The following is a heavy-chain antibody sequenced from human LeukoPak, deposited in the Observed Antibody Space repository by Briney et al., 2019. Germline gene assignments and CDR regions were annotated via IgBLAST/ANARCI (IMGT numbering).Heavy chain of an antibody. J-gene: IGHJ4*02. Sequence: SVKVSCKASGGTFSCYAISWLRQAPGPGLDWMGGIIPIFGTANYAQKFQGRVTITADESTSTAYMELSSLRSEDTAVYYCARRPSSGWDYYFDYWGQGTLVTVSS. V-gene: IGHV1-69*13. CDR1: GGTFSCYA. CDR2: IIPIFGTA. D-gene: IGHD6-19*01. CDR3: ARRPSSGWDYYFDY.